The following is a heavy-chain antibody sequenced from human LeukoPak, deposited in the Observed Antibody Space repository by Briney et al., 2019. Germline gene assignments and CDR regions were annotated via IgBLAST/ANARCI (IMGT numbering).Heavy chain of an antibody. CDR2: IIPIFGTA. J-gene: IGHJ4*02. Sequence: SVKVSCKASGGTFSSYAISWVRQAPGQGLEWMGGIIPIFGTANYAQKFQGRVTITADESTSPAYMELSSLRSEDTAVYYCARVGGYGDYFDYWSQGTLVTVYS. D-gene: IGHD4-17*01. CDR1: GGTFSSYA. V-gene: IGHV1-69*13. CDR3: ARVGGYGDYFDY.